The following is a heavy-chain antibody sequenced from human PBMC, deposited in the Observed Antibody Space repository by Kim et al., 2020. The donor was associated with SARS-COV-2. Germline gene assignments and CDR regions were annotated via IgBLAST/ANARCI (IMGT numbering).Heavy chain of an antibody. Sequence: GGSLRLSCAASGFTFNDSAMQWVRQVPGKGLEWVSFISEDGGSTYYADSVKGRFTVSRDNNKNSLYLQMNSLRTEDTALYYCAKDISDSSRWFVALDIWGLGTMVTVSS. CDR3: AKDISDSSRWFVALDI. CDR2: ISEDGGST. V-gene: IGHV3-43*02. CDR1: GFTFNDSA. J-gene: IGHJ3*02. D-gene: IGHD6-13*01.